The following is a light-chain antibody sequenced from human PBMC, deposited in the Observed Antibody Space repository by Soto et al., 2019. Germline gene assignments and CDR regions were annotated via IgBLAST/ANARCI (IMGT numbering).Light chain of an antibody. V-gene: IGLV2-14*01. CDR2: EVT. J-gene: IGLJ1*01. CDR3: NSYTTLSNRV. CDR1: STDIGAYNY. Sequence: QSALTQPASVSGSPGQSITISCTGTSTDIGAYNYVSWYQQHPGKAPKLLIYEVTNRPSGVSNRFSGSKSGNTASLTISGLQAEDEANYYCNSYTTLSNRVFXTGTKV.